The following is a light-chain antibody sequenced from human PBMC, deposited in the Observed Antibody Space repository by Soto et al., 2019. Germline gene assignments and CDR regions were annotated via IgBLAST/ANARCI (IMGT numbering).Light chain of an antibody. Sequence: DIQIAQSPSSLSASVGDRVTITCRASQSISSYLNWYQQKPGKPPKLLIYGASSLAAGVPSRFSGSGSGTDFTLTISSLVPEDSAVYYCQQGSSWPLTFGGGTKVDIK. J-gene: IGKJ4*01. CDR1: QSISSY. CDR2: GAS. CDR3: QQGSSWPLT. V-gene: IGKV1-39*01.